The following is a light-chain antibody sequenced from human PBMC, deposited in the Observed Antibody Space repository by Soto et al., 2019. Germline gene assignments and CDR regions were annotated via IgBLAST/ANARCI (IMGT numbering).Light chain of an antibody. CDR3: QKYNSAPRT. V-gene: IGKV1-27*01. CDR1: ESIRTW. J-gene: IGKJ1*01. CDR2: AAS. Sequence: MTQSPSTLSASVGDIVTITCRASESIRTWLAWYQHKPGKAPKFLIYAASTLQSGVPSRFSGSGSGTDFTLTISSLQPEDVATYYCQKYNSAPRTFGQGTKVDIK.